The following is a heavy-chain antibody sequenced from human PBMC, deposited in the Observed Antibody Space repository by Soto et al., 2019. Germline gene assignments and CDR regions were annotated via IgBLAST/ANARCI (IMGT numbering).Heavy chain of an antibody. V-gene: IGHV4-61*01. CDR2: IYYSGST. D-gene: IGHD4-17*01. Sequence: SETLSLTCTVSGGSVSSGSYYWSWIRQPPGKGLEWIGYIYYSGSTNYNPSLKSRVTISVDTSKNQFSLKLSSVTAADTAVYYCARASYGDYGYWGQGTLVTVSS. CDR1: GGSVSSGSYY. J-gene: IGHJ4*02. CDR3: ARASYGDYGY.